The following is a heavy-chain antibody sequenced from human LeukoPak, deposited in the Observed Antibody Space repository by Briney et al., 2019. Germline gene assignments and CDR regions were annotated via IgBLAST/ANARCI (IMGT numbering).Heavy chain of an antibody. CDR3: ARHYGP. CDR1: GGSISGSSYF. V-gene: IGHV4-39*01. J-gene: IGHJ5*02. Sequence: SETLSLTCTVSGGSISGSSYFWGWIRQPPGKGLEWIGCIYYSGSTYYNPSLKSRVTISVAKNQFSLKLSSVTAADTAVYYCARHYGPWGQGTLVTVSS. D-gene: IGHD3-16*01. CDR2: IYYSGST.